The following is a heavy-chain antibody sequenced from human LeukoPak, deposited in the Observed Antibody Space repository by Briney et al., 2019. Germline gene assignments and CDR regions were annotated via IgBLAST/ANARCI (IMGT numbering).Heavy chain of an antibody. CDR2: IYSDGST. J-gene: IGHJ4*02. D-gene: IGHD1-26*01. V-gene: IGHV3-53*01. Sequence: GGSLRLSCAASGFIVSGDFMSWVRKAPGKGLEWVSVIYSDGSTYYADSVKGRFTISRDNSKNTLDLQMTGLRAEDTAVYYCARERGRGRDSPWFDYWGQGTLVTVSS. CDR1: GFIVSGDF. CDR3: ARERGRGRDSPWFDY.